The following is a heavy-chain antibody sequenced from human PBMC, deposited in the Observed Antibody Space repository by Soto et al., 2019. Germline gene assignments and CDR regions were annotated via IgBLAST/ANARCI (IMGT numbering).Heavy chain of an antibody. V-gene: IGHV4-39*01. CDR1: GGSISSSSYY. Sequence: QLQLQESGPGLVKPSETLSLTCTVSGGSISSSSYYWGWIRQPPGKGLEWIESIYYSGSTYYNPSLKSRVTIAVDTSKNQFSLKLSSVTAADTAVYYCARQGGSYVYYGMDVWGQGTTVTVSS. D-gene: IGHD1-26*01. CDR2: IYYSGST. CDR3: ARQGGSYVYYGMDV. J-gene: IGHJ6*02.